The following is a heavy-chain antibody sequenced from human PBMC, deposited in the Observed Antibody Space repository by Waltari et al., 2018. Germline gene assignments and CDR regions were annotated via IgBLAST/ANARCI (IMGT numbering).Heavy chain of an antibody. CDR1: GYTFTGYY. J-gene: IGHJ4*02. CDR3: ARESGIAVAAIDY. CDR2: INPNSGGT. V-gene: IGHV1-2*02. D-gene: IGHD6-19*01. Sequence: QVQLVQSGAEVKKPGASVKVSCKASGYTFTGYYMPWVRKAPGQGLEWMGWINPNSGGTNYAQKFQGRVTMTRDTSISTAYMELSRLRSDDTAVYYCARESGIAVAAIDYWGQGTLVTVSS.